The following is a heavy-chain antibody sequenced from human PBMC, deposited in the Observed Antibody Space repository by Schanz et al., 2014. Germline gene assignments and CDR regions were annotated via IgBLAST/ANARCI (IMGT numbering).Heavy chain of an antibody. D-gene: IGHD1-1*01. CDR3: ARGRVLES. CDR2: IKKDGSEK. CDR1: GITFSDYW. J-gene: IGHJ5*02. V-gene: IGHV3-7*01. Sequence: EVQLVESGGGLVQPGGSLRLSCAASGITFSDYWMSWVRQAPGKGLEWVANIKKDGSEKYYVDSVKGRFTISRDNAKNSLFLQMNSLRPEDTAVYYCARGRVLESWGQGTLVTVSS.